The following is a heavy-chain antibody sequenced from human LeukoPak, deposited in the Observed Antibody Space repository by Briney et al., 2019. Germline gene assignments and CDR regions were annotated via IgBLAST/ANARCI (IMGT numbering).Heavy chain of an antibody. CDR3: ARAAGEVTMIVVVITTFDY. V-gene: IGHV4-38-2*02. Sequence: SETLSLTCTVSGYSISSGYYWGWIRQPPGKGLEWIGSIYHSGSTYYNPSLKSRVTISVDTSKNQFPLKLSSVTAADTAVYYCARAAGEVTMIVVVITTFDYWGQGTLVTVSS. CDR1: GYSISSGYY. D-gene: IGHD3-22*01. CDR2: IYHSGST. J-gene: IGHJ4*02.